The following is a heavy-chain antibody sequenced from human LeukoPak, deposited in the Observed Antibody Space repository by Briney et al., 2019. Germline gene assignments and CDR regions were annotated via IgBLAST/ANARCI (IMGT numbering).Heavy chain of an antibody. V-gene: IGHV1-2*02. CDR3: ARVRAQDAFDI. CDR2: INPNSGGT. Sequence: ASVKVSCKASGYTFTAYYMHWVRPAPGQGLEWMGWINPNSGGTKYAQKFQARVTMTRDTSISTAYMELSRLRSDDTAVYYCARVRAQDAFDIWGQGTMVTVSS. CDR1: GYTFTAYY. D-gene: IGHD3-16*01. J-gene: IGHJ3*02.